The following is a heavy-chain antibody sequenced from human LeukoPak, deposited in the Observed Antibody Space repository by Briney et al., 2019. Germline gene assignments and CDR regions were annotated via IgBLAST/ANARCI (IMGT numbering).Heavy chain of an antibody. CDR2: IYSGGST. CDR1: GFTVSSNY. D-gene: IGHD4-17*01. CDR3: AKAIDDYAFYFDY. J-gene: IGHJ4*02. Sequence: PGGSLRLSCAASGFTVSSNYMSWVRQAPGKGLEWVSVIYSGGSTYYADSVKGRFTISRDNSKNTLYLQMNSLRAEDTAVYYCAKAIDDYAFYFDYWGQGSLVTVSS. V-gene: IGHV3-53*01.